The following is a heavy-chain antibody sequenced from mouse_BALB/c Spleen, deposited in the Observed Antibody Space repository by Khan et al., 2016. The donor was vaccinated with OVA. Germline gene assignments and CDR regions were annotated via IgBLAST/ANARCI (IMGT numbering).Heavy chain of an antibody. D-gene: IGHD4-1*01. CDR2: ISSGGDYT. Sequence: EVKLEESGGDLVKPGGSLKLSCAASGFSFSSYSMSWVRQTPDKRLEWVATISSGGDYTYYPDIVEGRFTISRDNAKNTLYLQMSSLKSEDTAMYYCASHLTGSFAYWGQGTLVTVSA. CDR1: GFSFSSYS. V-gene: IGHV5-6*02. J-gene: IGHJ3*01. CDR3: ASHLTGSFAY.